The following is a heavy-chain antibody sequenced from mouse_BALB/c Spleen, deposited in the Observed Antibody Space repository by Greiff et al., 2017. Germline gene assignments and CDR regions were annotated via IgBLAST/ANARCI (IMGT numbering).Heavy chain of an antibody. CDR3: ARGIYDGYLYAMDY. CDR1: GFTFSSYA. J-gene: IGHJ4*01. CDR2: ISSGGST. D-gene: IGHD2-3*01. V-gene: IGHV5-6-5*01. Sequence: EVQGVESGGGLVKPGGSLKLSCAASGFTFSSYAMSWVRQTPEKRLEWVASISSGGSTYYPDSVKGRFTISRDNARNILYLQMSSLRSEDTAMYYCARGIYDGYLYAMDYWGQGTSVTVSS.